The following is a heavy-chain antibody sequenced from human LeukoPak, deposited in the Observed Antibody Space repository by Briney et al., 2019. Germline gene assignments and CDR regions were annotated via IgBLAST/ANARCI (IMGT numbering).Heavy chain of an antibody. CDR2: ISAYNGDT. CDR1: GYTFTSYG. CDR3: ARGRAPLRYFDWLLRKDAFDI. J-gene: IGHJ3*02. D-gene: IGHD3-9*01. V-gene: IGHV1-18*01. Sequence: ASVKVSCKASGYTFTSYGITWVRQAPGQGLEWMGWISAYNGDTNYAQKLQGRVTMTTDTSTSTAYMELRSLRSDDTAVYYCARGRAPLRYFDWLLRKDAFDIWGQGTMVTVSS.